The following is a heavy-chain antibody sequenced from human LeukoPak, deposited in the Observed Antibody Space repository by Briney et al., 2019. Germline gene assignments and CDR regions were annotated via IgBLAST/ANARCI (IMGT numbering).Heavy chain of an antibody. CDR1: GFTFSSYE. Sequence: GGSLRLSCAASGFTFSSYEMNWVRQAPGKGLEWVSYISSSGSTIYYADSVKGRFTISRDNAKNSLYLQMNSLRAEDTAVYYCAKPDSPWWIQLWGLPYWGQGTLVTVSS. D-gene: IGHD5-18*01. J-gene: IGHJ4*02. CDR3: AKPDSPWWIQLWGLPY. CDR2: ISSSGSTI. V-gene: IGHV3-48*03.